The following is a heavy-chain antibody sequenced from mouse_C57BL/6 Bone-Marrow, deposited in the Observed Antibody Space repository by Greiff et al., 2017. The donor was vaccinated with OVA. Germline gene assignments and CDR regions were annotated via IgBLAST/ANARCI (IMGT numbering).Heavy chain of an antibody. CDR3: ARGDYYGSSYVLYY. J-gene: IGHJ2*01. CDR1: GYTFTSYW. V-gene: IGHV1-69*01. D-gene: IGHD1-1*01. Sequence: QVQLQQPGAELVMPGASVKLSCKASGYTFTSYWMHWVKQRPGQGLEWIGEIDPSDSYTNYNQKFKGKSTLTVDKSSSTAYMQLSSLKSEDSAVYYCARGDYYGSSYVLYYWGRGTTLTVSS. CDR2: IDPSDSYT.